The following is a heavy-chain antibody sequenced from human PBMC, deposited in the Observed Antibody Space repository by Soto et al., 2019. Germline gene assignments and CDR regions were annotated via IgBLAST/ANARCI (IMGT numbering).Heavy chain of an antibody. D-gene: IGHD2-8*01. V-gene: IGHV1-2*04. CDR2: INPKSGGT. Sequence: QVQLVQSGAEVKKPGASVKVSCKASGYSFTDYHIHWVRQAPGQGLEWLGRINPKSGGTSTAQKFQGWVTMTTDTSISKASMELTRLTSDDTAIYYCARGDSTDCSNGVCSFFYNHDMDVWGQGTTVTVS. J-gene: IGHJ6*02. CDR3: ARGDSTDCSNGVCSFFYNHDMDV. CDR1: GYSFTDYH.